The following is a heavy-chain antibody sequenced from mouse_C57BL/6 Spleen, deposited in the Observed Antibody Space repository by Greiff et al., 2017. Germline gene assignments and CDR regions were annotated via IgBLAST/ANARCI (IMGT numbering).Heavy chain of an antibody. CDR3: ARHGSSYDCAMDY. CDR2: INPSSGYT. Sequence: QVKLQQSGAELARPGASVKMSCKASGYTFTSYTMNWVKQRPGQGLEWIGYINPSSGYTNYNQKFKDKATLTADKSSSTAYMQLSSLTSEDSAVYYCARHGSSYDCAMDYWGQGTSVTVSS. J-gene: IGHJ4*01. D-gene: IGHD1-1*01. V-gene: IGHV1-4*01. CDR1: GYTFTSYT.